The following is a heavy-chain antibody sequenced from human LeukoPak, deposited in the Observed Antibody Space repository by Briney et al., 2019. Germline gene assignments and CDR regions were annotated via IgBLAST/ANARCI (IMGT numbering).Heavy chain of an antibody. CDR3: ARDDPKRIGGVCDY. J-gene: IGHJ4*02. CDR2: IYSGGST. Sequence: GGSLRLSCAASGFTFSDYYMSWIRQAPGKGLEWVSVIYSGGSTYYADSVKGRFTISRDNSKNTLYLQMNSLRAEDTAVYYCARDDPKRIGGVCDYWGQGTLVTVSS. V-gene: IGHV3-66*01. CDR1: GFTFSDYY. D-gene: IGHD3-16*01.